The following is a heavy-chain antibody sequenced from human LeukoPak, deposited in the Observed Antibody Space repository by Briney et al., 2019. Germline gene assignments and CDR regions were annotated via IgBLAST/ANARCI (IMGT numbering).Heavy chain of an antibody. D-gene: IGHD2-2*01. V-gene: IGHV4-38-2*02. Sequence: SETLSLTCTVSGYSISSGYYWGWIRQPPGKGLEWIGNIYHSGSTYYNPSLKSRVTISVDTSKNHFSLKLSSVTAADTAVYYCASGGYCGGTSCYPNWFDPWGQGTLVTVSS. CDR1: GYSISSGYY. CDR2: IYHSGST. CDR3: ASGGYCGGTSCYPNWFDP. J-gene: IGHJ5*02.